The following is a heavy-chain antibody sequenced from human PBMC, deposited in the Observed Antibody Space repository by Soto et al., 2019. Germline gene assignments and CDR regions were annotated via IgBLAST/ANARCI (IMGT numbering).Heavy chain of an antibody. V-gene: IGHV3-74*01. CDR3: ARDRGARDYDSVTGYYYYYYMDF. CDR1: GFTFSSYW. Sequence: PGGSLRLSCAASGFTFSSYWMHWVRQAPGKGLVWVSRINSDGSSTSYADSVKGRFTISRDNAKNTLYLQMNSLRAEDTAVYYCARDRGARDYDSVTGYYYYYYMDFWGQGSTVPVSS. J-gene: IGHJ6*03. CDR2: INSDGSST. D-gene: IGHD3-9*01.